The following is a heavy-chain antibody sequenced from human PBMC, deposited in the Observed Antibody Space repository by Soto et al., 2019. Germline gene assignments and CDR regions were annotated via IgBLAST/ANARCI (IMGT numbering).Heavy chain of an antibody. D-gene: IGHD2-2*01. CDR3: ARGVVPAVRNGFDI. J-gene: IGHJ3*02. Sequence: SETLSLTSAASGGSISSSNWWSWVRQPPGKGLEWIGEIYHSGSTNYNPSLKSRVTISVDKSKNQFSLKLSPVTAADTAVYYCARGVVPAVRNGFDIWGQGTMVTVSS. CDR2: IYHSGST. V-gene: IGHV4-4*02. CDR1: GGSISSSNW.